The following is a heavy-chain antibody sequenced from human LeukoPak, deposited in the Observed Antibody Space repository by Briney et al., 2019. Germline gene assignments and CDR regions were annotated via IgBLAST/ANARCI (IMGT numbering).Heavy chain of an antibody. J-gene: IGHJ4*02. V-gene: IGHV3-30*18. CDR2: ISFDGSNK. Sequence: GGSLRLSCAASGFTFSSYGMHWVRQAPGKGLEWVAVISFDGSNKYYADSVKGRFTISRDNSKNTLYLQMNSLRAEDTAVYYCAKDSYFYDRSGYYSGLAYYFDYWGQGTLVTVSS. CDR3: AKDSYFYDRSGYYSGLAYYFDY. D-gene: IGHD3-22*01. CDR1: GFTFSSYG.